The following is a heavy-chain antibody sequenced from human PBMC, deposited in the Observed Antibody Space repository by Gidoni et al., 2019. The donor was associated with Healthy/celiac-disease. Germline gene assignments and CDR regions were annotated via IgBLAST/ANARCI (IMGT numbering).Heavy chain of an antibody. D-gene: IGHD5-12*01. CDR3: ARDANIVATSYYYYGMDV. V-gene: IGHV1-3*01. CDR2: INAGNGNT. J-gene: IGHJ6*02. Sequence: PGQRLEWMGWINAGNGNTKYSQKFQGRVTITRDTSASTAYMELSSLRSEDTAVYYCARDANIVATSYYYYGMDVWGQGTTVTVSS.